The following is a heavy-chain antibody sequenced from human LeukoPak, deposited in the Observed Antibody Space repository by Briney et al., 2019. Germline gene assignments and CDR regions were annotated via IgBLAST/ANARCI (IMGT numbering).Heavy chain of an antibody. J-gene: IGHJ6*03. CDR3: AKDRRNYYYYMDV. CDR2: ISYDGSNK. CDR1: GFTFSSYG. Sequence: GGSLRLSCAASGFTFSSYGMHWVRQAPGKGLEWVAVISYDGSNKYYADSVKGRFTISRDNSKNTLYLQMNSLRAEDTAVYYCAKDRRNYYYYMDVWGKGTTVTVSS. V-gene: IGHV3-30*18.